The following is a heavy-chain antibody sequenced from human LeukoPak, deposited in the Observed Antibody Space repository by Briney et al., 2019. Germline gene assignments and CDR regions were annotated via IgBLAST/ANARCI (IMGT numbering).Heavy chain of an antibody. CDR2: INPNSGGT. CDR1: GYTFTGYY. Sequence: ASVKVSCKASGYTFTGYYMHWVRQAPGQGLEWIGRINPNSGGTNYAQKFQGRVTMTRDTSISTAYMELSRLRSDDTAVYYCARDPTPSSPRLAFFDNWFDPWGQGTLVTVSS. J-gene: IGHJ5*02. D-gene: IGHD6-13*01. CDR3: ARDPTPSSPRLAFFDNWFDP. V-gene: IGHV1-2*06.